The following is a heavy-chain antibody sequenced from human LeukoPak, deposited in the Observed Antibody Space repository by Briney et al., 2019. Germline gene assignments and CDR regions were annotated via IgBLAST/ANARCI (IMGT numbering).Heavy chain of an antibody. Sequence: AGGSLRLSCAASGFTFSSYAMHWVRQAPGKGLEWVAVISYDGSNKYYADSVKGRFTISRDNSKNTLYLQMNSLRAEDTAVYFCAREVHDSSGYSADYWGQGTLVTVSS. J-gene: IGHJ4*01. V-gene: IGHV3-30-3*01. D-gene: IGHD3-22*01. CDR2: ISYDGSNK. CDR3: AREVHDSSGYSADY. CDR1: GFTFSSYA.